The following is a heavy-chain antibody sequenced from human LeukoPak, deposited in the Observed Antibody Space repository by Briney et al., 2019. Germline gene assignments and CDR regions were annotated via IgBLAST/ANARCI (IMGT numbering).Heavy chain of an antibody. CDR3: ARHRAYSSSSPFDY. CDR2: IYHTGST. Sequence: SETLSLTCSVSGGSISSLYWSWIRQPPGKGLEWIGYIYHTGSTNYNPSLKSRVTIFVDMSKNQFSLRLSSVTAADTAVYYCARHRAYSSSSPFDYWGQGTLVTVSS. CDR1: GGSISSLY. J-gene: IGHJ4*02. D-gene: IGHD6-6*01. V-gene: IGHV4-59*08.